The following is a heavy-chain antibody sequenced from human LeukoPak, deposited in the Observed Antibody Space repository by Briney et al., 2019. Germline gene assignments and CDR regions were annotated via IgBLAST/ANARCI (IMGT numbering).Heavy chain of an antibody. V-gene: IGHV4-39*01. Sequence: GSLRLSCAASGFTFSSYEMNWVRQAPGKGLEWIGSIYYSGSTYYNPSLKSRVTISVDTSKNQFSLKLSSVTAADTAVYYCARHVAAAGYFDYWGQGTLVTVSS. CDR1: GFTFSSYE. CDR3: ARHVAAAGYFDY. J-gene: IGHJ4*02. CDR2: IYYSGST. D-gene: IGHD6-13*01.